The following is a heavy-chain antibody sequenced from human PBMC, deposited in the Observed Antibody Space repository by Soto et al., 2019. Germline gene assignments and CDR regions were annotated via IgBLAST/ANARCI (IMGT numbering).Heavy chain of an antibody. CDR1: GFTFSGYA. CDR3: AKVPYSYGTRFDY. V-gene: IGHV3-23*01. J-gene: IGHJ4*02. Sequence: AGGSLRLSCAASGFTFSGYAMSWVRQAPGKGLEWVSAISGSGGSTYYADSVKGRFTISRDNSKNTLYLQMNSLRAEDTAVYYCAKVPYSYGTRFDYWGQGTLVTVSS. CDR2: ISGSGGST. D-gene: IGHD5-18*01.